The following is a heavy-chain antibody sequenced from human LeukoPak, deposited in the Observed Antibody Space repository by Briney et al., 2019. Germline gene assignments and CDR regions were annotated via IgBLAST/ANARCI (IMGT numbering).Heavy chain of an antibody. D-gene: IGHD3-22*01. CDR3: AKDQADSSGYYYSIPFDY. V-gene: IGHV3-30*18. J-gene: IGHJ4*02. CDR2: ISYDGSNK. CDR1: GFTFSSYG. Sequence: PGGSLRLSCAASGFTFSSYGMHWVRQAPGKGLEWVAVISYDGSNKYYADSVKGRFTISRDNSKNTLYLQMNSLRAEDTAVYYCAKDQADSSGYYYSIPFDYWGQGTLVTVSS.